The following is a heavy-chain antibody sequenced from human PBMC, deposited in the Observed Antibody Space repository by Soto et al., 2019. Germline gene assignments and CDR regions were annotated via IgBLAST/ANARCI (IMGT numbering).Heavy chain of an antibody. CDR3: ARTVDKAMATYEFDS. Sequence: TLSLTCTVSGGSISSYYWSWIRQPPGKGLEWIGYIYYSGSTNYNPSLKSRVTISVDTSKNQFSLKLSSVTAADTAVYYCARTVDKAMATYEFDSLGQGNAVTVSS. CDR1: GGSISSYY. CDR2: IYYSGST. D-gene: IGHD5-18*01. J-gene: IGHJ4*02. V-gene: IGHV4-59*07.